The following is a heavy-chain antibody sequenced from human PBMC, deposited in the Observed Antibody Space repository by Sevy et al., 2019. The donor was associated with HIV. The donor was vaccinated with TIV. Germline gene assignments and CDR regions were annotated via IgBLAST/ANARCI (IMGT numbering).Heavy chain of an antibody. J-gene: IGHJ3*02. CDR2: MNPNSGNT. CDR1: GYTFTSYD. D-gene: IGHD3-22*01. Sequence: ASVKVSCKASGYTFTSYDINWVRQATGQGLEWMGWMNPNSGNTGYAQKFQGRVTMTRNTSISTAYMELSSLRSEYTAVYYCAGRPEKGKYYYDSSGYYYGAYAFDIWGQGTMVTVSS. V-gene: IGHV1-8*01. CDR3: AGRPEKGKYYYDSSGYYYGAYAFDI.